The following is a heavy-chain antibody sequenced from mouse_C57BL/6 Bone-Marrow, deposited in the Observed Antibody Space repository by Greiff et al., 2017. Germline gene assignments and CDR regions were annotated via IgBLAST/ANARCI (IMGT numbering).Heavy chain of an antibody. Sequence: EVMLVESGGDLVKPGGSLKLSCAASGFTFSSYGMSWVRQTPDKRLEWVATISSGGSYTYYPDSVKGRFTISRDNAKNTLYLQMSSLKSEDTAMYYCARPAYYSNLAWFAYWGQGTLVTVSA. D-gene: IGHD2-5*01. CDR1: GFTFSSYG. V-gene: IGHV5-6*01. CDR3: ARPAYYSNLAWFAY. CDR2: ISSGGSYT. J-gene: IGHJ3*01.